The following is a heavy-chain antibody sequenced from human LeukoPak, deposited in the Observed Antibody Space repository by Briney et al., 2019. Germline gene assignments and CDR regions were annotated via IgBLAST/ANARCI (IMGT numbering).Heavy chain of an antibody. Sequence: PGRSLRLSCTASGFTFSSYAMHWVRQAPGKGLEWVAVISYDGSNKYYADSVKGRFTISRDNSKNTLYLEMNSLRAEDTAVYYCARDCSGGGCYSGYYYGMDVWGQGTTVTVSS. CDR3: ARDCSGGGCYSGYYYGMDV. D-gene: IGHD2-15*01. CDR1: GFTFSSYA. J-gene: IGHJ6*02. V-gene: IGHV3-30-3*01. CDR2: ISYDGSNK.